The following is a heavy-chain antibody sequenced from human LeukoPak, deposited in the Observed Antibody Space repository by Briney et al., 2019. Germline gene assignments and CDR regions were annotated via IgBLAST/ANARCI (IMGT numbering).Heavy chain of an antibody. CDR2: IYYTGST. CDR3: ARHYYGSGSYYTSYFDY. CDR1: GGSISNYY. D-gene: IGHD3-10*01. Sequence: SETLSLTCTVSGGSISNYYWSWIRLPPGKGLEWIGYIYYTGSTNYNPSLKSRVTISIDTSKRQFSLKLSSVTAADTAVYYCARHYYGSGSYYTSYFDYWGQGTLVTVSS. V-gene: IGHV4-59*08. J-gene: IGHJ4*02.